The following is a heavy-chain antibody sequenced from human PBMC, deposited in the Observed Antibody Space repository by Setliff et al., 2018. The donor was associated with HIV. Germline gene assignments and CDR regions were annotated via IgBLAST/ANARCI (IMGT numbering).Heavy chain of an antibody. CDR3: ARGYGDFDR. J-gene: IGHJ4*02. CDR2: IYHSGST. CDR1: GYSISSGYY. Sequence: SETLSLTCAVSGYSISSGYYWGWIRQPPGKGLEWIGSIYHSGSTYYNPSLKSRVTISVDTSKNQFSLKLSSVTAADTAVYYCARGYGDFDRWGQGTLVTVSS. V-gene: IGHV4-38-2*01. D-gene: IGHD4-17*01.